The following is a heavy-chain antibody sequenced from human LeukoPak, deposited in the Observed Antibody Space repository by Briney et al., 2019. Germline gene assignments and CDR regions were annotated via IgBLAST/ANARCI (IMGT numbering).Heavy chain of an antibody. CDR3: ARETVISSSYYFHFDY. J-gene: IGHJ4*02. CDR2: ISSSGSTI. V-gene: IGHV3-48*03. CDR1: GFTFSSYA. Sequence: GGSLRLSCAASGFTFSSYAMSWVRQAPGKGLEWVSYISSSGSTIYYADSVKGRFTISRDNAKNSLYLQMNSLRAEDTAVYYCARETVISSSYYFHFDYWGQGTLVTVSS. D-gene: IGHD3-22*01.